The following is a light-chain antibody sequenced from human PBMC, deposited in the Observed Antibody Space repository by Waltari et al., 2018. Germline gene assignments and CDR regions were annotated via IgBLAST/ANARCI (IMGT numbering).Light chain of an antibody. CDR3: QQRSNWPSIT. Sequence: EIVLTQSPATLSLSPGERATLSCRASQSVSSYLACYQQKPGQAPRLLIYDASNRATGIPAKFSGSGSGTDFTLTISSREPEDFAVYYCQQRSNWPSITFGQGTRLEIK. CDR2: DAS. CDR1: QSVSSY. J-gene: IGKJ5*01. V-gene: IGKV3-11*01.